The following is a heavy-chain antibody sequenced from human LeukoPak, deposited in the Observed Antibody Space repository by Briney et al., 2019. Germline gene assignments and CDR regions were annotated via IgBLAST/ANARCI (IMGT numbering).Heavy chain of an antibody. CDR1: GFTFNTYK. V-gene: IGHV3-21*06. CDR2: IHSGGSVI. D-gene: IGHD3-9*01. Sequence: PGGALRLSCAASGFTFNTYKMIWFGQAPGRGLGGVSSIHSGGSVIYYADSVKGRFTVSRDNAKNSLFLQMNSLRAEDTALYYCARGNYDILTGNYKTTPDYWGQGTLVTVSS. J-gene: IGHJ4*02. CDR3: ARGNYDILTGNYKTTPDY.